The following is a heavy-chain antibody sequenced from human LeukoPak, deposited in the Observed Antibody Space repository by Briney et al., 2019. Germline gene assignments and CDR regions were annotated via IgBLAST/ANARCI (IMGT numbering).Heavy chain of an antibody. CDR2: FDPEDGET. Sequence: GAPVKVSCKVSGYTLTELSMHWVRQAPGKGLEWMGGFDPEDGETIYAQKFQGRVTMTEDTSTDTAYMELSSLRSEDTAVYYCATRGCSGGSCYSYFDYWGQGTLVTVSS. CDR3: ATRGCSGGSCYSYFDY. CDR1: GYTLTELS. J-gene: IGHJ4*02. V-gene: IGHV1-24*01. D-gene: IGHD2-15*01.